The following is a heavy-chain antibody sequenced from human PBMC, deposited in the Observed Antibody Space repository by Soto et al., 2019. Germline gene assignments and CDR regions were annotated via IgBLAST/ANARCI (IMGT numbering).Heavy chain of an antibody. CDR2: INHSGST. CDR1: GGSFSGYY. J-gene: IGHJ6*02. CDR3: ARVGFNWNDDYYGMDV. D-gene: IGHD1-20*01. V-gene: IGHV4-34*01. Sequence: SETLSLTCAVYGGSFSGYYWSWIRQSPGKGLEWIGEINHSGSTNYNPSLKSRVTISVDTSKNQFSLKLSSVTAADTAVYYCARVGFNWNDDYYGMDVWGQGTTVT.